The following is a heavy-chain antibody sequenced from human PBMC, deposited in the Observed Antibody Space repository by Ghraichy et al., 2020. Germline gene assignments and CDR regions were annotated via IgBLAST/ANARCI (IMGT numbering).Heavy chain of an antibody. CDR1: GFTFSDYY. V-gene: IGHV3-11*01. Sequence: LSLTCAASGFTFSDYYMSWIRQAPGKGLEWVSYISSSGSTIYYADSVKGRFTISRDNAKNSLYLQMNSLRAEDTAVYYCASRPSTYPTYWGQGTLVTVSS. CDR3: ASRPSTYPTY. CDR2: ISSSGSTI. D-gene: IGHD1-26*01. J-gene: IGHJ4*02.